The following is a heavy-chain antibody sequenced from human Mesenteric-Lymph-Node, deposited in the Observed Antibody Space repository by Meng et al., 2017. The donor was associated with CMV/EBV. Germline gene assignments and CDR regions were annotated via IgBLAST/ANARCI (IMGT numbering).Heavy chain of an antibody. D-gene: IGHD3/OR15-3a*01. CDR1: GFSLSPSGEG. V-gene: IGHV2-5*01. CDR2: IYWNDDK. CDR3: AHRDFWTDFDY. J-gene: IGHJ4*02. Sequence: CTFSGFSLSPSGEGVGWIRQPPGKALEWLANIYWNDDKRHSPSMERRLTITKDTSENQVVLTMTNMDPADTATYYCAHRDFWTDFDYWGQGALVTVSS.